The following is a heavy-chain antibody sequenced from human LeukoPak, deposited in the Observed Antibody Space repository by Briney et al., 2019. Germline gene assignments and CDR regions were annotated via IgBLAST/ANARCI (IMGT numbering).Heavy chain of an antibody. CDR2: ISGSGGST. CDR1: GFTFSSYA. J-gene: IGHJ4*02. D-gene: IGHD3-22*01. Sequence: GGSLRLSRAASGFTFSSYAMSWVRQAPGKGLEWVSAISGSGGSTHYADSVKGRFTISRDNSKNTLYVQMNSLRAEDTAVYYCAKDLEGDDSSGFHYWDQGTLVTVSS. V-gene: IGHV3-23*01. CDR3: AKDLEGDDSSGFHY.